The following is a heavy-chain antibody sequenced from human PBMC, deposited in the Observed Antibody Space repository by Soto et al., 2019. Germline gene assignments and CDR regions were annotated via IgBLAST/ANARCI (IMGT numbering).Heavy chain of an antibody. D-gene: IGHD6-13*01. J-gene: IGHJ5*02. CDR3: ASWTRHIAAAGTPSYWFDP. Sequence: SETLSLTCAVYGGSGGSFSGYYWSWIRQPPGKGLEWIGEINHSGSTNYNPSLKSRVTISVDTSKNQFSLKLSSVTAADTAVYYCASWTRHIAAAGTPSYWFDPWGQGTLVTVSS. V-gene: IGHV4-34*01. CDR2: INHSGST. CDR1: GGSGGSFSGYY.